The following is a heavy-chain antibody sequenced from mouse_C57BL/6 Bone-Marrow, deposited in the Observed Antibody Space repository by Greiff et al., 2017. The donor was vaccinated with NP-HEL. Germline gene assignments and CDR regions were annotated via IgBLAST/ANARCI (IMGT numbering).Heavy chain of an antibody. J-gene: IGHJ2*01. D-gene: IGHD1-1*01. CDR2: IYPGDGDT. CDR1: GYAFSSSW. V-gene: IGHV1-82*01. CDR3: ANYYGSPYYFDY. Sequence: VMLVESGPELVKPGASVKISCKASGYAFSSSWMNWVKQRPGKGLEWIGRIYPGDGDTNYNGKFKGKATLTADKSSSTAYMQLSSLTSEDSAVYFCANYYGSPYYFDYWGQGTTLTVSS.